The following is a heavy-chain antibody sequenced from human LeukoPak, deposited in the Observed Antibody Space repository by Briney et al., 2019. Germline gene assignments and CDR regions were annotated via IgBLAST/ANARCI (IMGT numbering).Heavy chain of an antibody. CDR2: ISHSGST. D-gene: IGHD5-18*01. J-gene: IGHJ4*02. CDR3: ARDVDGDSYGYGSFDY. Sequence: PSETLSLTCAVYGGSFSGYYWSWIRQPPGKGLEWIGEISHSGSTNYNPSLKSRVTISVDTSKNQFSLKLSSVTAADTAVYYCARDVDGDSYGYGSFDYWGQGTLVTVSS. V-gene: IGHV4-34*01. CDR1: GGSFSGYY.